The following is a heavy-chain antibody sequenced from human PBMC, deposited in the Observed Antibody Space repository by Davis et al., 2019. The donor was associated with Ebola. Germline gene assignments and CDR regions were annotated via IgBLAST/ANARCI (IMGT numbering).Heavy chain of an antibody. Sequence: PGGSLRLSCAASGFTFSSYAMSWVRQAPGKGLEWVSAISGSGGSTYYADSVKGRFTISRDNSKNTLYLQMNSLRAEDTAVYYCARDWDAQQGYYYGMDVWGKGTTVTVSS. CDR2: ISGSGGST. CDR1: GFTFSSYA. D-gene: IGHD1-26*01. J-gene: IGHJ6*04. CDR3: ARDWDAQQGYYYGMDV. V-gene: IGHV3-23*01.